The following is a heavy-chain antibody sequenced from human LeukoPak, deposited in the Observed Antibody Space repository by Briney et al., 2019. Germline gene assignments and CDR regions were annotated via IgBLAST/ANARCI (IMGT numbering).Heavy chain of an antibody. J-gene: IGHJ4*02. V-gene: IGHV3-53*01. Sequence: PGGSLRLSCAASGFTVSSNYMSWVRQAPGKGLEWVSVIYSGGSTYYADSVKGRFTISRDNDKNTLYLRMDSLRAEDTAVYYCARVSSGEQWLAFDYWGQETLVTVSS. CDR2: IYSGGST. CDR1: GFTVSSNY. CDR3: ARVSSGEQWLAFDY. D-gene: IGHD6-19*01.